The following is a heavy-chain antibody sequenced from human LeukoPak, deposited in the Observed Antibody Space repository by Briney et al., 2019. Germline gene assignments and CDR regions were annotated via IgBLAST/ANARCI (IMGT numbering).Heavy chain of an antibody. CDR2: INPSSGST. CDR3: ARDLGYRLPHDY. J-gene: IGHJ4*02. CDR1: GYTFTSYY. Sequence: ASVKVSCKASGYTFTSYYMHWVRQAPGQGLEWMGIINPSSGSTSYAQKFQGRVTMPRDTSTSTVYMELSSLRSEDTAVYYCARDLGYRLPHDYWGQGTLVTVSS. V-gene: IGHV1-46*01. D-gene: IGHD5-12*01.